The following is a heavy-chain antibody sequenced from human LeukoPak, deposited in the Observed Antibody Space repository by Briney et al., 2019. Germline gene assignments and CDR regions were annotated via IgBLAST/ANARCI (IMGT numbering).Heavy chain of an antibody. J-gene: IGHJ5*02. CDR3: AKAAEEWEPTNWFDP. CDR2: ISHDAKST. V-gene: IGHV3-30*18. Sequence: PGRSLRLSCATSGFTFSSYGMHWVRQVPGKGLEWVTVISHDAKSTYHVDSVKGRFTIPRDNSKNTLYLQMNSLRAEDTAVYYCAKAAEEWEPTNWFDPWGQGTLVTVSS. CDR1: GFTFSSYG. D-gene: IGHD1-26*01.